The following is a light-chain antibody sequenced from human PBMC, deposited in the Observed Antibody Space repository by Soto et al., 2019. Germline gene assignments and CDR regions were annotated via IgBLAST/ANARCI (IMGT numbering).Light chain of an antibody. J-gene: IGLJ1*01. Sequence: QSVLTQPPSVSAAPGQKVTISCSGSSSNIGGNSVSWYQQLPGTAPKLLIYDDNKRHSGIPDRFSGSKSGTSATLGITGFQTGDEADYYCGSWDSSLSAYVFGTGTNVTVL. CDR2: DDN. CDR3: GSWDSSLSAYV. V-gene: IGLV1-51*01. CDR1: SSNIGGNS.